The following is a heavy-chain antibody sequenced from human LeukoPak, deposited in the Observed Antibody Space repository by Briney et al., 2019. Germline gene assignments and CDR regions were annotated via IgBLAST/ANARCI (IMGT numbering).Heavy chain of an antibody. CDR2: IIPIFGTA. J-gene: IGHJ4*02. V-gene: IGHV1-69*06. Sequence: SVKVSCKASGYTFTSYGISWVRQAPGQGLEWMGGIIPIFGTANYAQKFQGRVTITADKSTSTAYMELSSLRSEDTAVYYCARALSYSSGWYHYWGQGTLVTVSS. CDR3: ARALSYSSGWYHY. D-gene: IGHD6-19*01. CDR1: GYTFTSYG.